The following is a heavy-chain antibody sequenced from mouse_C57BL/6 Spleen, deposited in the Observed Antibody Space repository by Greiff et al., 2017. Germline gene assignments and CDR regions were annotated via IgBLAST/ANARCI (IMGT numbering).Heavy chain of an antibody. CDR2: FTIYSDAT. CDR3: ARGYWYFDV. CDR1: YFAFMASS. V-gene: IGHV1-49*01. J-gene: IGHJ1*03. Sequence: LQQSGAELVRPGSSVKLSCKDSYFAFMASSMHWVKQRPGHGLEWIGSFTIYSDATELSENFKGKATLTANTSSNTAYMERSSLTSEDSAVYYSARGYWYFDVWGTGTTVTVSS.